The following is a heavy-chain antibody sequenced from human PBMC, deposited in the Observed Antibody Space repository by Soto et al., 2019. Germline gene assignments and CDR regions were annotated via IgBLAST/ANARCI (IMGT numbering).Heavy chain of an antibody. Sequence: ETLSLTCAVYGGSFSGYYWTWIRQPPGTGLEWIGEINHSGSTNYNPSLKSRVTISVDTSKNQFSLKLSSVTAADTAVYYCVRFRWADYGGILAPWGEGTLVPVSS. V-gene: IGHV4-34*01. CDR1: GGSFSGYY. D-gene: IGHD2-15*01. CDR2: INHSGST. J-gene: IGHJ5*02. CDR3: VRFRWADYGGILAP.